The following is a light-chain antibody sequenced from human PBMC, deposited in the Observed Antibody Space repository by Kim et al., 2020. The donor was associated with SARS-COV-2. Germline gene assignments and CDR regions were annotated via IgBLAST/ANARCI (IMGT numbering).Light chain of an antibody. V-gene: IGLV1-51*01. CDR2: ADT. CDR1: TTNGGDNY. J-gene: IGLJ3*02. CDR3: ETYDSRLSVWL. Sequence: GQRTTISCCGSTTNGGDNYVPWYQRLPGTAPQLLIYADTRRPSGIPDRLSGSKSGTSVSLAITGLQTEDEADYYCETYDSRLSVWLFGGGTQLTVL.